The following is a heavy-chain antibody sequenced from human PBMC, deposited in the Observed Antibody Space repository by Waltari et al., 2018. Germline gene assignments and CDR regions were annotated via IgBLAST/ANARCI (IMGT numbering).Heavy chain of an antibody. D-gene: IGHD2-21*01. CDR1: GFTFSSHA. CDR3: ARVPDNVDAFDY. V-gene: IGHV3-23*01. Sequence: EVRLLESGGTLVQPGTSLRLSCAAAGFTFSSHAMTWGRQAPGKGVGWLSTMTGNGETTYYAHSMEGHLTISRDNSRDTLYLEINNLRVDGTAVYFCARVPDNVDAFDYWGQGTLLTVS. CDR2: MTGNGETT. J-gene: IGHJ4*02.